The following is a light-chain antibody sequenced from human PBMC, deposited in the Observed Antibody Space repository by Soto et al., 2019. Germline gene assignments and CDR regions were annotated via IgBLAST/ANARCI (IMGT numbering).Light chain of an antibody. CDR3: QQYGSSPIT. CDR2: QTS. Sequence: EIVLTQSPGTLSLSPGERATLSCRASQSVNSDYLAWYQQKPGQAPRLLIYQTSNRPTDIPDTFSGSGSGTDFTLTISRLEPEDFAVYYCQQYGSSPITFGQGTRLDIK. CDR1: QSVNSDY. J-gene: IGKJ5*01. V-gene: IGKV3-20*01.